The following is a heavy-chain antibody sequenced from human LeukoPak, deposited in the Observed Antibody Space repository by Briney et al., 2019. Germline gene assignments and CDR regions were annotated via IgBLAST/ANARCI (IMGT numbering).Heavy chain of an antibody. CDR1: GYTLTELS. CDR2: FDPEDGET. CDR3: ARLYCSSTSCLHGAFDI. Sequence: ASVKVSCKASGYTLTELSMHWVRQAPGKGLEWMGGFDPEDGETIYAQKFQGRVTITADESTSTAYMELSSLRSEDTAVYYCARLYCSSTSCLHGAFDIWGQGTMVTVSS. D-gene: IGHD2-2*01. J-gene: IGHJ3*02. V-gene: IGHV1-24*01.